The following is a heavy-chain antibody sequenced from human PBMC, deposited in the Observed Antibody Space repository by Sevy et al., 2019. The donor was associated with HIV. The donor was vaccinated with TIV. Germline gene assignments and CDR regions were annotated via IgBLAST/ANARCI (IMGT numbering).Heavy chain of an antibody. V-gene: IGHV3-7*01. CDR2: IKGDGSDK. J-gene: IGHJ4*02. CDR1: GFTFSANW. CDR3: AHETFGRFES. Sequence: GESLKISCAASGFTFSANWMNWVRQAPGKGLEWVANIKGDGSDKHYVDSVEGRFTISRDNAKNVLYLQRNSLRVEDTAVYYCAHETFGRFESWGQGTLVTVSS. D-gene: IGHD3-16*01.